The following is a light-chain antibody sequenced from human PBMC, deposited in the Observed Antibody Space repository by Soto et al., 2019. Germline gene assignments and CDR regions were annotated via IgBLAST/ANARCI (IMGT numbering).Light chain of an antibody. CDR2: DAS. Sequence: LTQSPASLSLSPGEIATLSCRASQTVGISLAWYQHKPGQPPRLLIYDASKRATGIPARFGGSGSGTDFTLTISSLEPEDFAVYYCQQRTNWLFTFGPGTKVDIK. CDR3: QQRTNWLFT. V-gene: IGKV3-11*01. CDR1: QTVGIS. J-gene: IGKJ3*01.